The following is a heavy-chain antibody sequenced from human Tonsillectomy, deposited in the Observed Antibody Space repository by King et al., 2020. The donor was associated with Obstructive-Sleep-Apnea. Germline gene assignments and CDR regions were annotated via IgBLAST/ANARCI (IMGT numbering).Heavy chain of an antibody. V-gene: IGHV4-59*08. CDR1: GGSISSYY. J-gene: IGHJ3*01. CDR2: INYSGST. CDR3: ARLNGGG. D-gene: IGHD2-8*01. Sequence: LQLQESGPGLVKPSETLSLTCTVSGGSISSYYWSLIRQPPGKGLEWIGYINYSGSTNYKPSLKSRVTISVDTSKNQFSLKLSSVTAADTAVYYCARLNGGGWGQGTMVTVSS.